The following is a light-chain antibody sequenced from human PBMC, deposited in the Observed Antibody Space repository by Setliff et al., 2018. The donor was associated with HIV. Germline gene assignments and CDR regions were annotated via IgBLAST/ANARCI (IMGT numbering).Light chain of an antibody. V-gene: IGLV2-8*01. Sequence: SALTQPASVSGSPGQWITVSCTGTSGDVGGYNYVSWYQQHPGKAPKLMIYEVSKRPSGVPDRFSGSKSGNTASLTVSGLQAEDEADYYCSSYAGSNNVFGTGTKVTVL. CDR1: SGDVGGYNY. J-gene: IGLJ1*01. CDR3: SSYAGSNNV. CDR2: EVS.